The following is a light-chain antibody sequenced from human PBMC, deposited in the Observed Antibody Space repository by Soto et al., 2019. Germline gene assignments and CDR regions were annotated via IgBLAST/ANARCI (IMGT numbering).Light chain of an antibody. Sequence: DIQMTQSPSTLSASVGDRVTITCRASQSISSWLAWYQQKPGKAPKLLIYDASSLESGVPSRFSGSGSGTEFTLTISSLQPDDFATYYCQQYNTHRRTLGQGTKVDIK. J-gene: IGKJ1*01. CDR3: QQYNTHRRT. CDR1: QSISSW. V-gene: IGKV1-5*01. CDR2: DAS.